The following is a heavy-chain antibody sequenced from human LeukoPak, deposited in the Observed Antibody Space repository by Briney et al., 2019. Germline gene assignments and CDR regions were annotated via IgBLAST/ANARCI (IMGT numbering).Heavy chain of an antibody. V-gene: IGHV4-31*08. CDR3: VRRTSGSYSDY. D-gene: IGHD1-26*01. CDR1: GGSISSGGYY. Sequence: PSETLSLTCTVSGGSISSGGYYWSWIRQHPGKGLEWIGYIYYSGSTYYNPSLKSRVTISVDTSKNQFSLKLNSVTAADTAVYYCVRRTSGSYSDYWGQGTLVTVSS. J-gene: IGHJ4*02. CDR2: IYYSGST.